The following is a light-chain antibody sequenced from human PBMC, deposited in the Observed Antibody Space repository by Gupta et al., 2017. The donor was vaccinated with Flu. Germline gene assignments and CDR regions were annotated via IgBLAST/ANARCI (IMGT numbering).Light chain of an antibody. CDR3: QQYKNWPWT. Sequence: EIVLTQSPATLSVSPGERATLSCRASKSVSSNLAWYQQKPGQAPRLLIFGASTRATGIPASFSGSGSGTEFTLTISSLQSEDFAVYYCQQYKNWPWTFGQGTKVEIK. CDR1: KSVSSN. CDR2: GAS. J-gene: IGKJ1*01. V-gene: IGKV3-15*01.